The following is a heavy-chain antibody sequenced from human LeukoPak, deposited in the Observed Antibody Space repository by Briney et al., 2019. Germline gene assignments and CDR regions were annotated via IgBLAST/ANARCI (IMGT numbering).Heavy chain of an antibody. V-gene: IGHV1-18*01. Sequence: ASVKVSCKASGYTFTSYGINWVRQAPGQGLEWMGWISAYNGITNYAQRLQGRVTMTTDTSTSTAYMELRSLRSDDTAVYYCARGGATIFGVVTLNWFDPWGQGTLVTVSS. J-gene: IGHJ5*02. D-gene: IGHD3-3*01. CDR2: ISAYNGIT. CDR1: GYTFTSYG. CDR3: ARGGATIFGVVTLNWFDP.